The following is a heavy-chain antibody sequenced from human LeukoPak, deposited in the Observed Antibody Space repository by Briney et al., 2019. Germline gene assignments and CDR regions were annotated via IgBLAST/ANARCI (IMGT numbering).Heavy chain of an antibody. CDR2: ITWIGGNS. V-gene: IGHV3-43*01. D-gene: IGHD1-26*01. CDR1: GFTFEDYT. CDR3: ARAMGGAYYYYRDV. J-gene: IGHJ6*03. Sequence: GWSLSLSCPASGFTFEDYTMHWVRQGPGRGLDGVALITWIGGNSYHVRSLRGRFTNSRDNGKKHVYLQMDRLRTEDTALYYCARAMGGAYYYYRDVWGKGDTVTVSS.